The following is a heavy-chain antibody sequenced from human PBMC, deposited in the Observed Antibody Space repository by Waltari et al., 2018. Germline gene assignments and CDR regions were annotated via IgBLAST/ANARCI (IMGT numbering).Heavy chain of an antibody. Sequence: QVQLQQWGAGLLKPSETLSLTCAVYGGSFSGYYWNWIRQPPGKGLEWLGEINHSGSNNYNPSLKSRVTISGDTSKNQFSLKLSSVTAADTAVYYCARGHRFFPVWGKGTTVTISS. J-gene: IGHJ6*04. CDR3: ARGHRFFPV. D-gene: IGHD3-3*01. V-gene: IGHV4-34*01. CDR2: INHSGSN. CDR1: GGSFSGYY.